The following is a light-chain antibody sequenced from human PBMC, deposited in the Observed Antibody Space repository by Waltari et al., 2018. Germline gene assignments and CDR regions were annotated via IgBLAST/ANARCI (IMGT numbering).Light chain of an antibody. CDR2: DVS. CDR1: TRDLGVYNY. J-gene: IGLJ3*02. CDR3: SSFTSSSTWV. Sequence: QSALTQPASVSGSPGQSITISCTGTTRDLGVYNYVSWYQQHPRKAPKLMIYDVSSRPSGISSRFSGSKCGNTASLTISGLQPEDEADYYCSSFTSSSTWVFGGGTKLTVL. V-gene: IGLV2-14*03.